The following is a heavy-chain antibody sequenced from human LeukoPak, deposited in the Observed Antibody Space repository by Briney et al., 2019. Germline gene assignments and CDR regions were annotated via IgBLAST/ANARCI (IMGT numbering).Heavy chain of an antibody. J-gene: IGHJ4*02. CDR2: ISGSGGST. CDR3: ARDLGRDGLGSDY. D-gene: IGHD5-24*01. Sequence: GGSLRLSCAASGFTFSSYAMGWVRQAPGKGLEWVSSISGSGGSTYYADSVKGRFTISRDNSKNTRYLQMNSLRAEDTAVYYCARDLGRDGLGSDYWGQGTLVTVSS. V-gene: IGHV3-23*01. CDR1: GFTFSSYA.